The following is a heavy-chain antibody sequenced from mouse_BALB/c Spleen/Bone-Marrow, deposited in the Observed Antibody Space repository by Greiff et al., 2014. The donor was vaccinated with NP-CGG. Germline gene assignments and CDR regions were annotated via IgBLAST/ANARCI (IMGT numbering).Heavy chain of an antibody. D-gene: IGHD2-4*01. CDR3: ARSGDDYPRDAMDY. CDR2: IYPGSGNT. J-gene: IGHJ4*01. CDR1: GYTFTDYY. Sequence: QVQLQQSGAELARPGASVKLSCKASGYTFTDYYINWVKQRTGQGLEWIGEIYPGSGNTYYNEKFKGKATLTADKSSSTAYMQLSSLTSEDPAVYFCARSGDDYPRDAMDYWGQGTSVTVSS. V-gene: IGHV1-77*01.